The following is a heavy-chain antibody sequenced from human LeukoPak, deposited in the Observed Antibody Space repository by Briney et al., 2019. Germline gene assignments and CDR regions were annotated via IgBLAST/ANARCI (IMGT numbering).Heavy chain of an antibody. V-gene: IGHV3-48*03. J-gene: IGHJ4*02. CDR2: ISTSGSTI. D-gene: IGHD2-21*01. CDR3: ARDGPAYSFEY. Sequence: PRGSLRLSCAAAGFIFSTYEMHWVRQAPEKGLEWVSYISTSGSTIYYEDSVKGRFTFSRDNARKSLLLQMNRLRAEDTAVYYCARDGPAYSFEYWGQGTLVTVSS. CDR1: GFIFSTYE.